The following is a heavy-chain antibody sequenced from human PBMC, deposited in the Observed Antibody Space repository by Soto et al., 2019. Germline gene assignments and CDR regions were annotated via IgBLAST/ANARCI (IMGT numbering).Heavy chain of an antibody. D-gene: IGHD5-18*01. V-gene: IGHV4-30-4*01. CDR2: IYFSGST. CDR1: GGSISSGDYY. CDR3: ASLKLGYSTFDP. Sequence: TLSLTCTVSGGSISSGDYYWSWIRQPPGKGLEWIGYIYFSGSTYYNPSLKSRVTISVDTSKNQFSLKLSSVTAADTAVYYCASLKLGYSTFDPWGQGTLVTVSS. J-gene: IGHJ5*02.